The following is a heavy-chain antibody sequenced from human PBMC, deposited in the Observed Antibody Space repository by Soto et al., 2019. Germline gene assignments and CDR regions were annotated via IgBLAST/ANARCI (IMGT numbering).Heavy chain of an antibody. J-gene: IGHJ4*02. CDR2: INGYNGNT. CDR1: GYTFTTYG. Sequence: QVQLVQSGAEVKKPGASVKVSCKAPGYTFTTYGISWVRQASGQGLEWMGWINGYNGNTNYAQKLQGRVTMTTDTSTSTAYMELRSLRSDDTAVYYCARDPVAGTYFDYWGQGTLVTVSS. V-gene: IGHV1-18*01. CDR3: ARDPVAGTYFDY. D-gene: IGHD6-19*01.